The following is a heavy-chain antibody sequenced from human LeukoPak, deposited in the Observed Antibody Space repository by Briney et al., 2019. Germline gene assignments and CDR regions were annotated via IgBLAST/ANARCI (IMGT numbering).Heavy chain of an antibody. Sequence: SDTLSLTCTVSVDSISSYYWSWIRQPPGKAREGIGYIFYSGTTLYNPTLQSRVTISVDTSKNQFSLQLSSVTAADTATYYCATPYCSGISCLDVFNMWGQGTRVTVSS. CDR2: IFYSGTT. CDR1: VDSISSYY. D-gene: IGHD2-2*01. J-gene: IGHJ3*02. V-gene: IGHV4-59*07. CDR3: ATPYCSGISCLDVFNM.